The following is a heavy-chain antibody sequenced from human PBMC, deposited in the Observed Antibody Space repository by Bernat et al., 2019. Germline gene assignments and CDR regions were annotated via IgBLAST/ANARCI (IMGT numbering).Heavy chain of an antibody. D-gene: IGHD3-3*01. CDR2: IYSGGST. CDR1: GFTVSGNY. V-gene: IGHV3-66*01. Sequence: EVQLVESGGGLVQPGGSLRLSCAASGFTVSGNYMTWVRQAPGKGLEWVSSIYSGGSTYYADSVKGRFTISRDSSENTLYLQMNSLRAEDTAVYYCAKDRTIFGVANWFDPWGQGTLVTVSS. J-gene: IGHJ5*02. CDR3: AKDRTIFGVANWFDP.